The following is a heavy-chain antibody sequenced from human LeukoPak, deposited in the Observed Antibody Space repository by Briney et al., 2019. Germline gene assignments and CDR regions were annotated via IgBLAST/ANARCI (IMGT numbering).Heavy chain of an antibody. Sequence: ASETLSLTCAVSGGSISSNNWWSWVRQPPGKGLEWIGEIYHSGSTYYNPSLKSRVTISVDKSKNQFSLKLNSVTAADTAVYYCATTFFSSWVGWLDPWGQGTLVTVSS. CDR1: GGSISSNNW. J-gene: IGHJ5*02. D-gene: IGHD6-13*01. CDR3: ATTFFSSWVGWLDP. CDR2: IYHSGST. V-gene: IGHV4-4*02.